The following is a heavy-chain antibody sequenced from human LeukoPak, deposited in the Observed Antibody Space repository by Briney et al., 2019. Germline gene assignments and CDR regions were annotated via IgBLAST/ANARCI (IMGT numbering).Heavy chain of an antibody. CDR2: IWYDGSNK. J-gene: IGHJ4*02. CDR1: GFTFNNFG. Sequence: PGESLRLSCAASGFTFNNFGMHWVRQAPGKGLEWVAVIWYDGSNKYYADSVKGRFTISRDNSKNTLYLQMNSLRAEDTAVYYCAKDRDTAMEIDYWGQGTLVTVSS. D-gene: IGHD5-18*01. CDR3: AKDRDTAMEIDY. V-gene: IGHV3-33*06.